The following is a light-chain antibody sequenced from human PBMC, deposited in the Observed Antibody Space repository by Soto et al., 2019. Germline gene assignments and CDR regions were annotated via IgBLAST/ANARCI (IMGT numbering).Light chain of an antibody. CDR2: AAS. CDR1: QSVPTNY. Sequence: EIGLTQSPGTLSLSPGERATLSCRASQSVPTNYLAWYQQKPGQAPRRLIYAASSRANGIPDRFSGSGSGTDFTLTISRLEPEDFALYLCHHYGSPPFPFAGGTKVAIK. CDR3: HHYGSPPFP. V-gene: IGKV3-20*01. J-gene: IGKJ4*01.